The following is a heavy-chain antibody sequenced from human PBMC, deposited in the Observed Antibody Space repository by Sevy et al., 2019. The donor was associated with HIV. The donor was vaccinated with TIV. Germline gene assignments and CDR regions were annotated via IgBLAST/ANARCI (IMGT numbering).Heavy chain of an antibody. D-gene: IGHD3-3*01. CDR1: GYSFTSYW. J-gene: IGHJ6*03. Sequence: GESLKISCKGSGYSFTSYWIGWVRQMPGKGLEWMGIIYPGDSDTRNSPSFQGQVTISADKSISTAYLQWSSLKASDTAMYYCARQGFGVVIKGARYYYYMDVWGKGTTVTVSS. CDR2: IYPGDSDT. V-gene: IGHV5-51*01. CDR3: ARQGFGVVIKGARYYYYMDV.